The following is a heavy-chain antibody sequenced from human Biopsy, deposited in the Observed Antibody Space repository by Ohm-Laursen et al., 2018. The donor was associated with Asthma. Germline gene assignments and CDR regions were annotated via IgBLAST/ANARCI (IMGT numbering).Heavy chain of an antibody. CDR2: IWFDGSNK. Sequence: SLRLSCAASGFTFGSYGLRWGRQAPGKGQEWVADIWFDGSNKHYADTVKGRFTISRDNSKNTLYLQMNSLRAEDTALYYCGRERSYMVDYWGQGTLVIVSS. D-gene: IGHD3-10*01. V-gene: IGHV3-33*01. CDR1: GFTFGSYG. J-gene: IGHJ4*02. CDR3: GRERSYMVDY.